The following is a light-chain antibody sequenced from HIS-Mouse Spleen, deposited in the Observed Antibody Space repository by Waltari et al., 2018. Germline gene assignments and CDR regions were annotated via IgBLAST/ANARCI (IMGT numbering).Light chain of an antibody. CDR3: QQLNSYPPT. Sequence: DIQLTQSPSFLSASVGDRVTITCRASQGISMYLALVQQKPGKAPKLLIYAASTLQSGVPSRFSGSGSVTEFTLTISSLQPEDFATYYCQQLNSYPPTFGQGTKVEIK. V-gene: IGKV1-9*01. J-gene: IGKJ1*01. CDR2: AAS. CDR1: QGISMY.